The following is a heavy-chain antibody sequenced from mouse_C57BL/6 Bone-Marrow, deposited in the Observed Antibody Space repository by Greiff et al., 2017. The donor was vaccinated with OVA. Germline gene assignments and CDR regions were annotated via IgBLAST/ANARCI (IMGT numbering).Heavy chain of an antibody. V-gene: IGHV5-16*01. CDR3: ARDRGGYGSNYWYFDV. Sequence: EVMLVESEGGLVQPGSSMKLSCTASGFTFSDYYMAWVRQVPEKGLEWVANINYDGSSTYYLDSLKSRFIISSANAKNILYLQMSSLKSEDTATYYCARDRGGYGSNYWYFDVWGTGTTVTVSS. J-gene: IGHJ1*03. D-gene: IGHD1-1*01. CDR1: GFTFSDYY. CDR2: INYDGSST.